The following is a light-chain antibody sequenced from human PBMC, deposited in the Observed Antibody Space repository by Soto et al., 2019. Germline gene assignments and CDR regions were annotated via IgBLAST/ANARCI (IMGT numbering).Light chain of an antibody. J-gene: IGKJ3*01. CDR3: QQYVSSPLT. CDR2: GAS. V-gene: IGKV3-20*01. Sequence: EIVLTQSPGTLSLSPGERATLSCRASQSFSSSYLAWYQQKPGQAPRLLIYGASSRATGIPDRFSGSGSGTDFTLTISRLEPEDFAVYYCQQYVSSPLTFGIGPKVDIK. CDR1: QSFSSSY.